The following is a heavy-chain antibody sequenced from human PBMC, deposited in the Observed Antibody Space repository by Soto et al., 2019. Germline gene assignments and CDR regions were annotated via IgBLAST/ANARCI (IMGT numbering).Heavy chain of an antibody. CDR1: GFSLSTSGMG. CDR2: IYWTDDK. Sequence: QITLKESGPTLVKPTQTLTLTCTFSGFSLSTSGMGVAWIRQPPEKALEWLAVIYWTDDKRYSPSLKSRLTITKDTSKNQADLTMTDMDPVDTATDYCAHRKSSYLGTENTYDSGMEVWGQGTTVTVSS. J-gene: IGHJ6*02. V-gene: IGHV2-5*01. CDR3: AHRKSSYLGTENTYDSGMEV. D-gene: IGHD3-10*01.